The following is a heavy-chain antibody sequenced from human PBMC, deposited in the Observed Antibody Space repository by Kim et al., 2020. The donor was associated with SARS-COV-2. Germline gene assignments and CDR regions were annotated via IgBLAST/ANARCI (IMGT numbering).Heavy chain of an antibody. D-gene: IGHD3-22*01. CDR1: GFSFSSYG. CDR2: IWYDGSNE. V-gene: IGHV3-33*06. CDR3: AKSKDYDRSGYQYYFDY. J-gene: IGHJ4*02. Sequence: GGSLRLSCVASGFSFSSYGMHWVRQAPGKGLEWVAVIWYDGSNEYYADSVKGRFTISRDNSKNTLYLQMNSLRAEDTAVYYCAKSKDYDRSGYQYYFDYWGQGSLVTVSS.